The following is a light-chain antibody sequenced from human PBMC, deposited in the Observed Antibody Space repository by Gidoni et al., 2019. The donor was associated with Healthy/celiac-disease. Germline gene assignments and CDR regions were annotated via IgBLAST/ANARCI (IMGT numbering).Light chain of an antibody. V-gene: IGKV1-39*01. CDR1: QSISSY. CDR2: AAS. Sequence: DIQMTQSPSSLSASVGDRVTITCRASQSISSYLNWYQPKPGKAPKLLIYAASSLQSGVPSRFSGSGSGTDFTLTISSLQPEDFATYYCQQRYSTPRTFGGGTKVEIK. CDR3: QQRYSTPRT. J-gene: IGKJ4*01.